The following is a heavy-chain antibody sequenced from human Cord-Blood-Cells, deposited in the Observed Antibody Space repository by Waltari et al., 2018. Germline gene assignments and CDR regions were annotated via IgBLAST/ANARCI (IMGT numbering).Heavy chain of an antibody. Sequence: QVQLVQSGAEVKKPGSSVKVSCKASGGTFSSYAISWVRQAPGQGLEWMGGIIPIFGTANYAQKFQGRVTITADESTSTAYMELSSLRSEDTTVYYCASGGNTARADYYFDYWDQGTLVTVSS. J-gene: IGHJ4*02. D-gene: IGHD3-16*01. CDR3: ASGGNTARADYYFDY. CDR1: GGTFSSYA. CDR2: IIPIFGTA. V-gene: IGHV1-69*01.